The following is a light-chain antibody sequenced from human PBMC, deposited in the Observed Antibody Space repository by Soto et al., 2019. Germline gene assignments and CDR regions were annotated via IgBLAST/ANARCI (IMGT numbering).Light chain of an antibody. J-gene: IGKJ5*01. CDR1: QKISSIY. CDR3: QQYGGTPPIT. V-gene: IGKV3-20*01. Sequence: EIVLTHSPRTLSLSPAERATLSCRASQKISSIYLAWYQQKPGQAPRFLIYGASSRATGIPDRFSGSGSGTDFTLTISILEPEDFAVYYCQQYGGTPPITFGQGTRLEIK. CDR2: GAS.